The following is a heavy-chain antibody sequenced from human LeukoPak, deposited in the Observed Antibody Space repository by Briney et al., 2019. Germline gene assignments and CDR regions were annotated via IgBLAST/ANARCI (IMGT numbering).Heavy chain of an antibody. V-gene: IGHV4-34*01. CDR1: GGSFSGYY. J-gene: IGHJ6*03. CDR3: ARVGCSSTSCYGAYYYYYMDV. CDR2: INHSGST. D-gene: IGHD2-2*01. Sequence: SETLSLTCAVYGGSFSGYYWSWIRQPPGKGLEWIGEINHSGSTNYNPSLKSRVTISVDTSKNQFSLKLSSVTAADTAVYYCARVGCSSTSCYGAYYYYYMDVWGKGTTVTVSS.